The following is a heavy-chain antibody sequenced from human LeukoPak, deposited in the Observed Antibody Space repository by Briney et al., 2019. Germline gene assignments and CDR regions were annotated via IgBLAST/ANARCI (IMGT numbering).Heavy chain of an antibody. CDR3: ARENPSIVVVVAAAVGWFDP. Sequence: SETLSLTCTVSGYSISSGYYWGWIRQPPGKGLEWIGSIYYSGSTYYNPSLKSRVTISVDTSKNQFSLKLSSVTAADTAVYYCARENPSIVVVVAAAVGWFDPWGQGTLVTVSS. CDR1: GYSISSGYY. D-gene: IGHD2-15*01. CDR2: IYYSGST. J-gene: IGHJ5*02. V-gene: IGHV4-38-2*02.